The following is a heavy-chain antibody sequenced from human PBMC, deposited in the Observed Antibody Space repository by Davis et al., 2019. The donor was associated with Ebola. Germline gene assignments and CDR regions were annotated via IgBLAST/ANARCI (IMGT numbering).Heavy chain of an antibody. CDR2: IWYDGSKK. D-gene: IGHD6-19*01. CDR1: GFTFSNAW. V-gene: IGHV3-33*03. J-gene: IGHJ4*02. CDR3: VAGEGEF. Sequence: GESLKISCAASGFTFSNAWMSWVRQAPDKGLEWVAIIWYDGSKKYYADSVRGRFTISRDNTKNTLYLQMNSLRVEDTALYYCVAGEGEFWGQGTLVTVSS.